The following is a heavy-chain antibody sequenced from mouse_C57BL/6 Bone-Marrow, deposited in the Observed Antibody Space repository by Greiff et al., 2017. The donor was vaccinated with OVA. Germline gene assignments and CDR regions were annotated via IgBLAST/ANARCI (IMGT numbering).Heavy chain of an antibody. J-gene: IGHJ3*01. CDR1: GFNIKDYY. V-gene: IGHV14-1*01. CDR2: IDPEDGDT. Sequence: VQLQQPGAELVRPGASVKLSCTASGFNIKDYYMHWVKQRPKQGLEWIGRIDPEDGDTEYAPKFQGKATMTADTSSNTAYLQLSSLTSEDTAVYYCTDSGSWFAYWGQGTLVTVSA. CDR3: TDSGSWFAY.